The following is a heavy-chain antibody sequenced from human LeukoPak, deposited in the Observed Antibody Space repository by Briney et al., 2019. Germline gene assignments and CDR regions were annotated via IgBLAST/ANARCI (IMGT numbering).Heavy chain of an antibody. V-gene: IGHV3-48*02. D-gene: IGHD3-22*01. J-gene: IGHJ4*02. Sequence: GGSLRLSCAASGFTFSSYSMNWVRQAPGKGLEWVSYISSSSSIIYYADSVKGRFTISRDNAKNSLYLQMNSLRDEDTAVYYCARAPYYYDSSGLDYWGQGTLVTVSS. CDR1: GFTFSSYS. CDR3: ARAPYYYDSSGLDY. CDR2: ISSSSSII.